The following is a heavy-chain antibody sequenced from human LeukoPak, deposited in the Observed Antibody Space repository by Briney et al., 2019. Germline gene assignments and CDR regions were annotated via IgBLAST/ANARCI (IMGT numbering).Heavy chain of an antibody. V-gene: IGHV4-34*01. D-gene: IGHD6-13*01. CDR1: GGSFSGYY. CDR3: ARRAAAGVGFDY. Sequence: SETLSLTCAVYGGSFSGYYWSWIRLPPGKGLEWIGEINHSGSTNYNPSLKSRVTISVDTSKNQFSLKLSSVTAADTAVYYCARRAAAGVGFDYWGQGTLVTVSS. J-gene: IGHJ4*02. CDR2: INHSGST.